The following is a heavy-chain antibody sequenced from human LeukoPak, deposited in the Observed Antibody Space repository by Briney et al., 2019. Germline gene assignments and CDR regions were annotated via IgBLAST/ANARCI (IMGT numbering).Heavy chain of an antibody. Sequence: ASVKVSCKASGYTFTGYYMHWVRQAPGQGLEWMGWINPNSGGTHYAQKLQGRVTMTTDTSTRTAYMELRSLRSDDTAVYYCARHHPLWTISSSGDDAFDIWDQGTMVTVSS. D-gene: IGHD3-10*01. CDR3: ARHHPLWTISSSGDDAFDI. J-gene: IGHJ3*02. CDR2: INPNSGGT. CDR1: GYTFTGYY. V-gene: IGHV1-2*02.